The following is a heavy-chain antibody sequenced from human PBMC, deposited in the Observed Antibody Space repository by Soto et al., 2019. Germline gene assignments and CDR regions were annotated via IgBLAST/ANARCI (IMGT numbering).Heavy chain of an antibody. Sequence: QVQLVQSGAEVKKPGSSVNVSCKASGGTFSSYAISWVRQAPGQGLEWMGGIIPIFGTANYAQKSQGRVTTPAVESTSTAYMELSSLRSEDTALYYCARDQGVYYYGSGSYYKGYYYYGMDVWGQGTTVTVSS. CDR3: ARDQGVYYYGSGSYYKGYYYYGMDV. CDR2: IIPIFGTA. V-gene: IGHV1-69*12. D-gene: IGHD3-10*01. CDR1: GGTFSSYA. J-gene: IGHJ6*02.